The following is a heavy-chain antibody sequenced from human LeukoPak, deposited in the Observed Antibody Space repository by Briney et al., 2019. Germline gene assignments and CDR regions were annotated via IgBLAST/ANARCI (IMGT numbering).Heavy chain of an antibody. D-gene: IGHD6-13*01. J-gene: IGHJ4*02. V-gene: IGHV1-2*02. CDR1: GNTFTDYY. CDR3: ARESGSTYDC. CDR2: INPTSGGT. Sequence: GASVKVSCKASGNTFTDYYLHWVRQAPGQGLEWMAWINPTSGGTAYAQKFQGRVSVTRDTSINTAYMELSSLTSDDTAVYYCARESGSTYDCWGQGTLVTVSS.